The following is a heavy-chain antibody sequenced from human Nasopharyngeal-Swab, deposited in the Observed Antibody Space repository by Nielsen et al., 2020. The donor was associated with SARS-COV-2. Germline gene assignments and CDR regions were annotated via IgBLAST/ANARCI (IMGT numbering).Heavy chain of an antibody. V-gene: IGHV1-18*01. CDR1: GYIFTSYD. CDR3: ARHGMAEDY. D-gene: IGHD1-1*01. Sequence: ASVKVSCKASGYIFTSYDISWVRQARGQGLEWMGWIGAYNGNTNYAQKFQERVTMTTETSTSTVYMELRSLRSDDPAVYYCARHGMAEDYWGQGTLVTVSS. J-gene: IGHJ4*02. CDR2: IGAYNGNT.